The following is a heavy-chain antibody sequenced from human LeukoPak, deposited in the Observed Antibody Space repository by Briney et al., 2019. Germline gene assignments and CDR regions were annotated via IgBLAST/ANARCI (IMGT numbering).Heavy chain of an antibody. CDR1: GYTFTGYY. Sequence: ASVKVTCKASGYTFTGYYMHWVRQAPGQGLEWMGWINPNSGGTNYAQKFQGRVTMTRDTSISTAYMELSRLRSDDTAVYYCARSITMIVVVTASDAFDIWGPGTPVTVSS. J-gene: IGHJ3*02. D-gene: IGHD3-22*01. CDR2: INPNSGGT. CDR3: ARSITMIVVVTASDAFDI. V-gene: IGHV1-2*02.